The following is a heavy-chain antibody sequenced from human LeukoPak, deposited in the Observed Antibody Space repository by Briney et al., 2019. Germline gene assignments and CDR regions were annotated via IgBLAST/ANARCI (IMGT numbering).Heavy chain of an antibody. Sequence: GGSLRLSCAASGFTFSSYSMNWVRQAPGKGLEWVAVISYDGSNKYYADSVKGRFTISRDNSKNTLYLQMNSLRAEDTAVYYCAKAAAVYYYMDVWGKGTTVTVSS. V-gene: IGHV3-30*18. CDR3: AKAAAVYYYMDV. CDR2: ISYDGSNK. CDR1: GFTFSSYS. J-gene: IGHJ6*03. D-gene: IGHD6-13*01.